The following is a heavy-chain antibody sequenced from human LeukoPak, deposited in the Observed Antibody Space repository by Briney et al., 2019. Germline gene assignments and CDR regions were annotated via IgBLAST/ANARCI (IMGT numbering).Heavy chain of an antibody. D-gene: IGHD3-10*01. CDR1: GYTFTGYY. Sequence: ASVKVSCKASGYTFTGYYMHWVRQAPGQGLEWMGWINPNSGGTNYAQKFQGKVTMTRDTSISTAYMELSRLRSDDTAVYYCARGRPDYGSGNDAFDIWGQGTMVTVSS. V-gene: IGHV1-2*02. CDR2: INPNSGGT. CDR3: ARGRPDYGSGNDAFDI. J-gene: IGHJ3*02.